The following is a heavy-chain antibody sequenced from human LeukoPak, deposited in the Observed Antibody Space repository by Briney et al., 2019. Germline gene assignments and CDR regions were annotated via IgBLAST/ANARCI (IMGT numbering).Heavy chain of an antibody. V-gene: IGHV4-34*01. CDR3: ARGPHRGYYFLRVNAFDI. J-gene: IGHJ3*02. CDR2: INHSGST. D-gene: IGHD3-3*01. Sequence: SETLSLTCAVYGGSFSGYYWSWIRQPPGKGLEWIGEINHSGSTNYNPSLKSRVTISVDTSKNQFSLKLSSVTAADTAVYYRARGPHRGYYFLRVNAFDIWGQGTMVTVSS. CDR1: GGSFSGYY.